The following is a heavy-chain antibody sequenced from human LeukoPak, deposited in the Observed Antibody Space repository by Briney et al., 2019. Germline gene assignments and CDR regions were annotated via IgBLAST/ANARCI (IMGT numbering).Heavy chain of an antibody. D-gene: IGHD6-6*01. Sequence: KPSETLSLTCTVSGDSILTRTYYWGWIRQPPGKGLEWVGSIYYSGTTYYNPSLKSQVTISVDTSKNQFSLKLSSVTAADTAVYYCARLGLGSSRDYWGQGTLVTVSS. CDR3: ARLGLGSSRDY. CDR1: GDSILTRTYY. CDR2: IYYSGTT. J-gene: IGHJ4*02. V-gene: IGHV4-39*01.